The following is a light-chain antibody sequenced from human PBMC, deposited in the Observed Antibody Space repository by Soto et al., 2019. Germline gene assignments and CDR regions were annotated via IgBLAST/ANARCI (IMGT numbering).Light chain of an antibody. J-gene: IGLJ2*01. V-gene: IGLV2-14*01. CDR3: ISYTGSTTLVV. CDR2: EVT. Sequence: QSVLTQPASVSGSPGQSITISCTGASSDVGGYNYVSWYQQHPGKAPKLMIYEVTNRPSGVSDRFSGSKSGNTASLTISGLQAEDEADYYCISYTGSTTLVVFGGGTKLTVL. CDR1: SSDVGGYNY.